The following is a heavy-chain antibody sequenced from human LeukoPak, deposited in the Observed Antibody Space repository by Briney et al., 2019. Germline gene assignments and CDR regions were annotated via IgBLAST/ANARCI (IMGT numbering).Heavy chain of an antibody. V-gene: IGHV4-59*01. CDR1: GGSISSYY. J-gene: IGHJ6*04. Sequence: SETLSLTCTVSGGSISSYYWSWIRQPPGKGLEWIGYIYYSGSTNYNPSLKSRVTISVDTSKNQFSLKLSSVTAADTAVYYCARDCSSTSCPRGGYYGMDVWGKGTTVTVFS. CDR3: ARDCSSTSCPRGGYYGMDV. D-gene: IGHD2-2*01. CDR2: IYYSGST.